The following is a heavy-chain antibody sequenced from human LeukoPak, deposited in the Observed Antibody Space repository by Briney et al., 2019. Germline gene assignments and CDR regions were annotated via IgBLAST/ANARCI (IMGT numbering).Heavy chain of an antibody. CDR3: ARDEAAAVDY. V-gene: IGHV3-7*01. J-gene: IGHJ4*02. Sequence: GGSLRLSCAASGFIFSSYWMTWVRQAPGKGLEWVANIKQAGTENSYVDSVKGRFTVSRDNAKNSLYLQMNSLRAEDTAVYYCARDEAAAVDYWGQGTLVTVSS. D-gene: IGHD6-13*01. CDR1: GFIFSSYW. CDR2: IKQAGTEN.